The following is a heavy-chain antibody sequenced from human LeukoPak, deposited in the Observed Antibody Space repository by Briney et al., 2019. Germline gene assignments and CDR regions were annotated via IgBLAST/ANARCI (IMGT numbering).Heavy chain of an antibody. J-gene: IGHJ4*02. CDR1: GDSVSSTGYY. V-gene: IGHV4-39*01. CDR2: IYYSGST. D-gene: IGHD3-22*01. Sequence: PSETLSLTCTVSGDSVSSTGYYWGWIRQPPGKGLEWIGTIYYSGSTYYNPSLKSRVTISVDTSKNQFSLKLSSVTAADTAVYYCATPGGYYDSSGYFKDYWGQGTLVTVSS. CDR3: ATPGGYYDSSGYFKDY.